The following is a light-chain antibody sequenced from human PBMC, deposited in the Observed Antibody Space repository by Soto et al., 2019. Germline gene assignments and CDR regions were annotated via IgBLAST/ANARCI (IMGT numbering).Light chain of an antibody. CDR3: CSYAGSYTYV. Sequence: QSALTQPRSVSGSPGQSVTISCTGTSSDVGDYDYVSWYQQHPGKAPKLMISDVSKRPSGVPDRFSGSKFGNTASLTISGFQAEDEADYYCCSYAGSYTYVFGIGTKLTVL. CDR2: DVS. V-gene: IGLV2-11*01. CDR1: SSDVGDYDY. J-gene: IGLJ1*01.